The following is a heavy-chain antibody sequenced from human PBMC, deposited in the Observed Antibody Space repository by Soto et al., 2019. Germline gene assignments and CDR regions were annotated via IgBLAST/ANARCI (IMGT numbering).Heavy chain of an antibody. D-gene: IGHD1-1*01. CDR1: EYSFTGYA. CDR2: INRNNSST. CDR3: ARDNQFLEKLLTSYFDF. J-gene: IGHJ4*02. V-gene: IGHV1-3*04. Sequence: SLNVSCNASEYSFTGYAMHWVRRAPGQGLGWMGWINRNNSSTKYSHHYYGRVTFNRDTSANTGYMELRGLIPEDTAVEFCARDNQFLEKLLTSYFDFWGQGTQVTVSS.